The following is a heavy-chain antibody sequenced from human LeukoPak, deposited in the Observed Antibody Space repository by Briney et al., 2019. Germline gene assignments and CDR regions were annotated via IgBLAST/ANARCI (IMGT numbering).Heavy chain of an antibody. V-gene: IGHV1-8*03. CDR3: ARGPEMATRSGYYFDY. CDR1: GYTFTSYD. J-gene: IGHJ4*02. CDR2: MNPNSGNT. D-gene: IGHD5-24*01. Sequence: ASVKVSCKASGYTFTSYDINWVRQATGQGLEWMGWMNPNSGNTGYAQKFQGRVTITRNTCISTAYMELSSLRSEDTAVYYCARGPEMATRSGYYFDYWGQGTLVTVSS.